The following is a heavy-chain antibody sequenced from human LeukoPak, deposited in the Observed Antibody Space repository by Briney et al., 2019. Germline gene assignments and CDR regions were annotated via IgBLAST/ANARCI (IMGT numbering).Heavy chain of an antibody. CDR3: AKDLDYGYYYYYYMDV. CDR2: ISYDGSNK. Sequence: GGSLRLSCAASGFTFSSYGMHWVRQAPGKGLEWVAVISYDGSNKYYADSVKGRFTISRDNSKNTLYLQMNSLRAEDTAVYYCAKDLDYGYYYYYYMDVWGKGTTVTVSS. CDR1: GFTFSSYG. D-gene: IGHD3/OR15-3a*01. V-gene: IGHV3-30*18. J-gene: IGHJ6*03.